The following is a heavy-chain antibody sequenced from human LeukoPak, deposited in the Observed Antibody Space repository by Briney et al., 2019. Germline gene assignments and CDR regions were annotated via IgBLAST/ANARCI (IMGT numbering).Heavy chain of an antibody. D-gene: IGHD4-11*01. CDR2: ISSSSSTI. Sequence: EAGGSLRLSCAASGFTFSSYSMNWVRQAPGKGLEWVSHISSSSSTIYYADSVKGRFTISRDNSKNTMYLQMNSLRAEDTAVYYCTRPLNTDYSNFYYMDVWGRGTTVTVSS. J-gene: IGHJ6*03. CDR1: GFTFSSYS. CDR3: TRPLNTDYSNFYYMDV. V-gene: IGHV3-48*01.